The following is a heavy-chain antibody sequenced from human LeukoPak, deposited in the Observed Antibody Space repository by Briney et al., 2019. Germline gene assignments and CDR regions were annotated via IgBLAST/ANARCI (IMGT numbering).Heavy chain of an antibody. Sequence: ASVKVSCKASGYTLTSYDINWVRQATGQGLEWMGWMNPNSGNTGYAQKFQGRVTMTRNTSISTAYMELSSLRSEDTAVYYCARVGYYDFWSGYYSGGPDAFDIWGQGTMVTVSS. J-gene: IGHJ3*02. CDR2: MNPNSGNT. CDR3: ARVGYYDFWSGYYSGGPDAFDI. CDR1: GYTLTSYD. D-gene: IGHD3-3*01. V-gene: IGHV1-8*01.